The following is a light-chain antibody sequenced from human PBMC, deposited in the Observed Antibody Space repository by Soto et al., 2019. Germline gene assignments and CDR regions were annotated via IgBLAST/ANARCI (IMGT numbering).Light chain of an antibody. CDR3: CSYAGRSPVV. Sequence: QSALTQPASVSGFPGQSITISCTGTSSDVGSYNLVSWYQQHPGKAPKLMIYEGSKRPSGVSNRFSGSKSGNTASLTISGLQAEDEADYYCCSYAGRSPVVFGGGTKLTVL. CDR2: EGS. J-gene: IGLJ2*01. V-gene: IGLV2-23*01. CDR1: SSDVGSYNL.